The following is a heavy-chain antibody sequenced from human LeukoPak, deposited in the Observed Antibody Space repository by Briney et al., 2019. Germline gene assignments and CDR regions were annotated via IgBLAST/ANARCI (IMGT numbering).Heavy chain of an antibody. CDR2: ISGSGDST. V-gene: IGHV3-23*01. D-gene: IGHD6-19*01. J-gene: IGHJ1*01. CDR3: AKDFGIAVADTFQF. Sequence: GSLRLSCTAPGFTFSNFAMSWVRQDPGMGLQWVSSISGSGDSTFYADSVKGRFTISRDNSKNTLYLQMNNLRVDDTATYYCAKDFGIAVADTFQFWGQGTLVTVS. CDR1: GFTFSNFA.